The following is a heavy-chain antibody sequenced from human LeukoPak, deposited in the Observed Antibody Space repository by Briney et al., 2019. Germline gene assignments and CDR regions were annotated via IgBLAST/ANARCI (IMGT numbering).Heavy chain of an antibody. CDR2: IWYDGSNK. Sequence: GGSLRLSCAASEFTFSDYAMHWVRQAPGKGLEWVAVIWYDGSNKYYADSVKGRFTISRDNSKNTLYLQMNSLRAEDTAVYYCARDFTAYYYDSSGYYPTHTFDYWGQGTLVTVSS. V-gene: IGHV3-33*08. D-gene: IGHD3-22*01. CDR1: EFTFSDYA. J-gene: IGHJ4*02. CDR3: ARDFTAYYYDSSGYYPTHTFDY.